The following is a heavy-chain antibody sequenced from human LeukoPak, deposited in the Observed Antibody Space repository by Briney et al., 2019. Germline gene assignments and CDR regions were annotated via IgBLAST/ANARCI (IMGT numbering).Heavy chain of an antibody. J-gene: IGHJ4*02. CDR2: IYYSGST. V-gene: IGHV4-39*01. CDR1: GGSISSSSYY. D-gene: IGHD4-17*01. CDR3: ARHRDGDHFDY. Sequence: PSETLCLTCTVSGGSISSSSYYWGWIRQPPGKGLEWIGSIYYSGSTYYNPSLKSRVTISVDTSKNQFSLKLSSVTAADTAVYYCARHRDGDHFDYWGQGTLVTVSS.